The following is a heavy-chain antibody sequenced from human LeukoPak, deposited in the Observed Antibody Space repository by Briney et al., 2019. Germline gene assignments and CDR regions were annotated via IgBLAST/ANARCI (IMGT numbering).Heavy chain of an antibody. Sequence: GGSLRLACAASGFTFGNYWMHWVRQAPGKGLVWVSRIKGDGSHTIYADSVKGRFTISRDNAKNTLYLQMKSLRAEDTAVYYCVRDWDHFDFDSWGQGTLVTVSS. J-gene: IGHJ5*01. V-gene: IGHV3-74*01. CDR3: VRDWDHFDFDS. CDR1: GFTFGNYW. D-gene: IGHD3-9*01. CDR2: IKGDGSHT.